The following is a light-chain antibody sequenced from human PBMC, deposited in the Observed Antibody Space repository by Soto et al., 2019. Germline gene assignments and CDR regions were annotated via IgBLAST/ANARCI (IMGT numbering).Light chain of an antibody. Sequence: DIQMTQSPSSVSASVGDRVTITCRASQGLSSWLAWYQQKPGKAPKLLIYAGSSLQSGVASRFSGTGGGTDFTLTISSLQPEDFATYYCQHANSFPITFGQGTRLEIK. CDR1: QGLSSW. CDR2: AGS. J-gene: IGKJ5*01. V-gene: IGKV1D-12*01. CDR3: QHANSFPIT.